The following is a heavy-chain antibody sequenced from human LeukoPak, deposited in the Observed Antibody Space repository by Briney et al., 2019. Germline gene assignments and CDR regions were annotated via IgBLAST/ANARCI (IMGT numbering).Heavy chain of an antibody. D-gene: IGHD1-1*01. CDR1: GGSISIYY. CDR3: ARAPGTTRPFDY. CDR2: IYYSGST. J-gene: IGHJ4*02. Sequence: SETLSLTCSVSGGSISIYYWSWMPQPPGEGLVWVGYIYYSGSTNHNPSLKSRVTIPVDTPKHQLSLKLRSVTAADTAVFFFARAPGTTRPFDYWGQGTLVTVSS. V-gene: IGHV4-59*01.